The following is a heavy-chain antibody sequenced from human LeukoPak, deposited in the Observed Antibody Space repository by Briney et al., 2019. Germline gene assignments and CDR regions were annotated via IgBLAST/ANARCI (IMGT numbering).Heavy chain of an antibody. CDR3: ARDGGGQQLGSASHFDY. CDR2: IKQDGSEK. Sequence: GGSLRLSCAASGFTFSSYWMSWVRQAPGKGLEWVANIKQDGSEKYYVDSVKGRFTISRDNAKNSLYLQMNSLRAEDTAVYYCARDGGGQQLGSASHFDYWGQGTLVTVSS. V-gene: IGHV3-7*01. D-gene: IGHD6-13*01. CDR1: GFTFSSYW. J-gene: IGHJ4*02.